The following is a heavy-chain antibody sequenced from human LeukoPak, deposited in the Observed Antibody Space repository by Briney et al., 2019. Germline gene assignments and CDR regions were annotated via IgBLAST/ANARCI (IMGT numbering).Heavy chain of an antibody. CDR2: INPSGGST. D-gene: IGHD5-24*01. Sequence: ASVKVSCKASGYTFTSYYMHWVRQAPGQGLEWMGIINPSGGSTGYAQKLQGRVTMTRDMSTSTVYMELSSLRSEDTAVYYCARGGLPGDGYNSLDYWGQGTLVTVSS. CDR1: GYTFTSYY. CDR3: ARGGLPGDGYNSLDY. V-gene: IGHV1-46*01. J-gene: IGHJ4*02.